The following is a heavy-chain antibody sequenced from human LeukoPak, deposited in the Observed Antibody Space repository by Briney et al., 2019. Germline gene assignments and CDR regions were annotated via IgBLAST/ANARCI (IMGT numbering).Heavy chain of an antibody. CDR1: GGSFSGYY. CDR2: INHSGST. CDR3: ARAPNTNHGGYYFDY. Sequence: PSETLSLTCAVYGGSFSGYYWSWIRQPPGKGLEWIGEINHSGSTNYNPSLKSRVTISVDTSKNQFSLKLSSVTAADTAVYYCARAPNTNHGGYYFDYWGREPWSPSPQ. V-gene: IGHV4-34*01. D-gene: IGHD1-14*01. J-gene: IGHJ4*02.